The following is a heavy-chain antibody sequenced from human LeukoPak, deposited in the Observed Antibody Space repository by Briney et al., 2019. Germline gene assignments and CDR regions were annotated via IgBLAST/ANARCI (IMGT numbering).Heavy chain of an antibody. J-gene: IGHJ4*02. V-gene: IGHV3-21*01. CDR2: ISSSSSNI. D-gene: IGHD3-3*01. CDR1: GFTFSSYS. Sequence: GGSLRLSCAASGFTFSSYSMNWVRQAPGKGLEWVSSISSSSSNIYYADSVKGRFTISRDNAKNSLYLQMNSLRAEDTAVYYCAREGDFWSGYYFDYWGQGTLVTVSS. CDR3: AREGDFWSGYYFDY.